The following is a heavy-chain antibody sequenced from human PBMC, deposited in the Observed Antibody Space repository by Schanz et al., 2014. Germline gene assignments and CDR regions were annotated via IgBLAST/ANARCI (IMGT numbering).Heavy chain of an antibody. CDR1: GFTFDHYA. CDR2: IYSDGRT. V-gene: IGHV3-66*01. CDR3: AKRCSSTSCSHGAFDI. D-gene: IGHD2-2*01. Sequence: EVQVVESGGGLVKPGGSLRLSCAASGFTFDHYAMHWVRQAPGKGLEWVSVIYSDGRTYYGDSVKGRFTISRDNSKNTLYLQMNSLRDEDTAMYYCAKRCSSTSCSHGAFDIWGQGTMVTVSS. J-gene: IGHJ3*02.